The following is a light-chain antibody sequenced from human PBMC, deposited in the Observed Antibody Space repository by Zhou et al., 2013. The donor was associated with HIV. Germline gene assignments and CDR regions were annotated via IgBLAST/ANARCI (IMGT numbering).Light chain of an antibody. Sequence: DIQMTQSPSTLSASVGDRVTITCRASQSISSWLAWYQQKPGKAPKLLIYKASTLESGVPPRFSGSGSGTDFTLTISSLQPEDFATYYCQQTNILPYTFGQGTKLEIK. CDR1: QSISSW. V-gene: IGKV1-5*03. J-gene: IGKJ2*01. CDR3: QQTNILPYT. CDR2: KAS.